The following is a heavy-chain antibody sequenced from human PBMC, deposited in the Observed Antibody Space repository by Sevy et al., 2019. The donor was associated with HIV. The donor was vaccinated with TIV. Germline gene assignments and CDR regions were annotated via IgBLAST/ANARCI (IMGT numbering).Heavy chain of an antibody. CDR3: ARETLAVAGIGYYFDH. CDR2: IWYDGSNK. J-gene: IGHJ4*02. V-gene: IGHV3-33*01. Sequence: GGSLRLSCVASGFTFSTYGMHWVRQAPGKGLEWVAVIWYDGSNKEYVDSVKGRVTISRDNSKDTLYLQMNSLRAEDTAVYYCARETLAVAGIGYYFDHWGQGTLVTVSS. D-gene: IGHD6-19*01. CDR1: GFTFSTYG.